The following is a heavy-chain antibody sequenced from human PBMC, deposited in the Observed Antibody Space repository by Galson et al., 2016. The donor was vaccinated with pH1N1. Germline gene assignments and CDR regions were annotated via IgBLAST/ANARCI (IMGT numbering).Heavy chain of an antibody. CDR3: GRLAAAGHSEYFQH. J-gene: IGHJ1*01. CDR1: GSSFTSYW. CDR2: HYPGDSDT. V-gene: IGHV5-51*01. D-gene: IGHD6-13*01. Sequence: QSGAEVKKPGESLKISCKGSGSSFTSYWIGWVRQMPGKGLEWMGMHYPGDSDTRSSPSFQGQVTISADKSISTAYLQWSSLKASDTAMYYCGRLAAAGHSEYFQHWGQGTLVTVSS.